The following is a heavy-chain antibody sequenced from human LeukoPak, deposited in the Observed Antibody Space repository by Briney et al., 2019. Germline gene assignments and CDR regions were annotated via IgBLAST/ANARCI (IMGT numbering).Heavy chain of an antibody. CDR3: ATDAAAPPDGHY. D-gene: IGHD6-13*01. J-gene: IGHJ4*02. V-gene: IGHV3-30-3*01. Sequence: GGSLRLSCAASGFTFSSYAMNWVRQAPGKGLEWVAVISYDGSNKYYADSVKGRFTISRDNAKNSLYLQMNSLRAEDTAVYYCATDAAAPPDGHYWGQGTLVTVSS. CDR1: GFTFSSYA. CDR2: ISYDGSNK.